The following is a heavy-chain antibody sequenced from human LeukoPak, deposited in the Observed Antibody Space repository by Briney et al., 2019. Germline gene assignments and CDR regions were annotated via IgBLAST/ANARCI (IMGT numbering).Heavy chain of an antibody. Sequence: PSETLSLTCAVYGGSFSGYYWSWIRQPPGKGLEWIGEINHSGSTIYNPSLKSRVTISVDTSKNQFSLKLSSVTAADTAVYYCARGARKYYDFWSGYYDHYYYYYGMDVWGQGTTVTVSS. CDR3: ARGARKYYDFWSGYYDHYYYYYGMDV. D-gene: IGHD3-3*01. V-gene: IGHV4-34*01. J-gene: IGHJ6*02. CDR2: INHSGST. CDR1: GGSFSGYY.